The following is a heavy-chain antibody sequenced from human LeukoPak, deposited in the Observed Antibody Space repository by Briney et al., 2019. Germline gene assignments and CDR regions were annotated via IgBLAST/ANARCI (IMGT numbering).Heavy chain of an antibody. CDR3: ARLSADSSSSRGFDY. J-gene: IGHJ4*02. CDR2: IYTSGST. Sequence: SETLSLTCTVSGGSISSYYWSWIRQPAGKGLEWIGRIYTSGSTNYNPSLKSRVTMSVDTSKNQFSLKLSSVTAADTAVYYCARLSADSSSSRGFDYWGQGTLVTVSS. V-gene: IGHV4-4*07. D-gene: IGHD2-2*01. CDR1: GGSISSYY.